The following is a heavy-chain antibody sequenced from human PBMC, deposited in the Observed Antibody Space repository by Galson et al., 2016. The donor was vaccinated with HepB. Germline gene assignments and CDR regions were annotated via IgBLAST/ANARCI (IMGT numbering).Heavy chain of an antibody. CDR3: ARGHFSYSYYYMDI. CDR1: GGSFSGYY. J-gene: IGHJ6*03. V-gene: IGHV4-34*01. CDR2: INDNGGT. Sequence: SETLSLTCVVSGGSFSGYYWTWIRQSPGKGLEWIGEINDNGGTNSNPSLKSRVTISEDSSRNRFSLTLSSVTAADTAVYYCARGHFSYSYYYMDIWGEGTTVTVSS. D-gene: IGHD2/OR15-2a*01.